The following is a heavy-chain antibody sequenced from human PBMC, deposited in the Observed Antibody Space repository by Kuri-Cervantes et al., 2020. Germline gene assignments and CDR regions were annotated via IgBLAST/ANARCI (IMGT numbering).Heavy chain of an antibody. D-gene: IGHD4-17*01. J-gene: IGHJ3*02. CDR3: ARDVPHDYGDYEVLGVFNI. V-gene: IGHV3-23*01. Sequence: GGSLRLSCAASGFTFSSYGMSWVRQAPGKGLEWVSGIDVSGENTYYADPVKGRFIISRDDSKDTLHLQMNSLRAEDTAVFYCARDVPHDYGDYEVLGVFNIWGQGTMVTVSS. CDR1: GFTFSSYG. CDR2: IDVSGENT.